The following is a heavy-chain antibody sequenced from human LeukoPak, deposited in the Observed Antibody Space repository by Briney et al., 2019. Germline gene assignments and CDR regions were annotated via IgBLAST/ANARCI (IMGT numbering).Heavy chain of an antibody. Sequence: GGSLRLSCAASGFTFSSYAMSWVRQAPGKGLEWVSAISGGGGSTYYADSVKGRFTISRDNSKNTLYLQMNSLRAEDTAVYYCAKDATYYYDSSGYSYFDYWGQGTLVTVSS. D-gene: IGHD3-22*01. CDR3: AKDATYYYDSSGYSYFDY. J-gene: IGHJ4*02. CDR2: ISGGGGST. CDR1: GFTFSSYA. V-gene: IGHV3-23*01.